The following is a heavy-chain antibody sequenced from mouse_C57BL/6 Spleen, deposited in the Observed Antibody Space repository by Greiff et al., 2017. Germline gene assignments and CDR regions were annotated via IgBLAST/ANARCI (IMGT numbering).Heavy chain of an antibody. CDR1: GFSFNTYA. J-gene: IGHJ4*01. V-gene: IGHV10-1*01. CDR2: IRSKSNNYAT. CDR3: VRDPMDY. Sequence: EVHLVESGGGLVQPKGSFKLSCAASGFSFNTYAMNWVRQAPGKGLEWVARIRSKSNNYATYYADSVKDRFTISRDDSESMLYLQMNNLKTEDTAMYYCVRDPMDYWGQGTSVTVSS.